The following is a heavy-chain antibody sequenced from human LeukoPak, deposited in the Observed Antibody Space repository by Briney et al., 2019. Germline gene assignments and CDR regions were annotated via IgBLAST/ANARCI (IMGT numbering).Heavy chain of an antibody. D-gene: IGHD4-23*01. CDR2: ISSSSSYI. V-gene: IGHV3-21*01. CDR3: AREGREVTPGLDY. CDR1: GFTFSSYS. J-gene: IGHJ4*02. Sequence: GGSLRLSCAASGFTFSSYSMNWVRQAPGKGLEWVSSISSSSSYIYYADSVKGRFTISRDNAKNSLYLQMNSLRAEDTAVYYCAREGREVTPGLDYWGQGTLVTVSS.